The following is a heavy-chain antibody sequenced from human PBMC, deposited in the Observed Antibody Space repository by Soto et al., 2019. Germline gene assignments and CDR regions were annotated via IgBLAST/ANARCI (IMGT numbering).Heavy chain of an antibody. J-gene: IGHJ5*02. CDR1: GYTFTSYD. Sequence: ASVKVSCKASGYTFTSYDINWVRPATGQGLEWMGWMNPNSGNTGYAQKFQGRVTMTRNTSISTAYMELSSLRSEDTAVYYCARGRVAIFGVARGFGPWGQGTLVTVSS. V-gene: IGHV1-8*01. CDR3: ARGRVAIFGVARGFGP. CDR2: MNPNSGNT. D-gene: IGHD3-3*01.